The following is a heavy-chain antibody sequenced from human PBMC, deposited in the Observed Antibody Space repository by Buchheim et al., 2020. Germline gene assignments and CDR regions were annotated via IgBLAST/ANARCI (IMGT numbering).Heavy chain of an antibody. CDR2: IYYSGST. Sequence: QVQLQESGPGLVKPSETLSLTCTVSGGSISSYYWSWIRQPPGKGLEWIGYIYYSGSTNYNPSLKSRVTISVDTSKNQFSLKLSSVTAADTAVYYWARVADSGSYPPEADYWGQGTL. V-gene: IGHV4-59*01. D-gene: IGHD1-26*01. J-gene: IGHJ4*02. CDR3: ARVADSGSYPPEADY. CDR1: GGSISSYY.